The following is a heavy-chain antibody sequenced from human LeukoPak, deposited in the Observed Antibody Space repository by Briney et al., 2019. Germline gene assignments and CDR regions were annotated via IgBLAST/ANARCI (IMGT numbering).Heavy chain of an antibody. Sequence: GGSLRLSCAASGFTVSSNYMSWVRQAPGKGLVWVSQTNTDGTITDYADSAKGRFTISRDNAKKTLNLQMESLRVDDTAVYYCVRGRGSYWYDLGPAFNMWGQGTMVTVSS. D-gene: IGHD1-26*01. CDR2: TNTDGTIT. CDR1: GFTVSSNY. J-gene: IGHJ3*02. V-gene: IGHV3-74*01. CDR3: VRGRGSYWYDLGPAFNM.